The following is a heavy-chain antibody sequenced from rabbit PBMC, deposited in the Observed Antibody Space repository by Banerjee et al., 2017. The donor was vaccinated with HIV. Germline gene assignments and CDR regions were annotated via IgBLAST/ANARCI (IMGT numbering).Heavy chain of an antibody. CDR2: INPDNGDT. Sequence: LTCTASGFSFSSSYYMRWVRQAPGKGLEWIGCINPDNGDTYYASWAKGRFTISKTSSTTVTLQMTSLTAADTATYFCARDVYGRANGGDNFRLWGQGTLVTVS. D-gene: IGHD6-1*01. J-gene: IGHJ3*01. CDR3: ARDVYGRANGGDNFRL. CDR1: GFSFSSSYY. V-gene: IGHV1S40*01.